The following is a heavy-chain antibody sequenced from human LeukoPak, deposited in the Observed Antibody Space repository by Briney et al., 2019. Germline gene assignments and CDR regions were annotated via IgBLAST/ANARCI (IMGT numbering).Heavy chain of an antibody. J-gene: IGHJ3*02. D-gene: IGHD2/OR15-2a*01. V-gene: IGHV3-48*01. CDR3: ARDRKYPNAFDI. CDR1: GFTFSSYS. CDR2: ISSSSSTI. Sequence: PGGSLRLSCAASGFTFSSYSMNWVRQAPGMGRGWVSYISSSSSTIYYADSVKGRFTISRDNAKNSLYLQMNSLRAEDTAVYYCARDRKYPNAFDIWGQGTMVTVSS.